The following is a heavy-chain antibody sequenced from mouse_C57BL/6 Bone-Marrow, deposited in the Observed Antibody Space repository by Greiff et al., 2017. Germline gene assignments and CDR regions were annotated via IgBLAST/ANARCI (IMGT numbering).Heavy chain of an antibody. Sequence: QVQLQQPGAELVKPGASVKMSCKASGYTFTSYWITWVKQRPGQGLEWIGDIYPGSGSTNYNEKFTSKATLTVDTSSSTAYMQLSSLTSEDSAVYYCARTWGYYAMDYWGQGTSVTVSS. D-gene: IGHD4-1*01. CDR2: IYPGSGST. CDR1: GYTFTSYW. CDR3: ARTWGYYAMDY. J-gene: IGHJ4*01. V-gene: IGHV1-55*01.